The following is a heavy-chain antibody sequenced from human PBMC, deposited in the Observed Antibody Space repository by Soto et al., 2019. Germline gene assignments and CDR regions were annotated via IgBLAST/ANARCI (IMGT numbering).Heavy chain of an antibody. V-gene: IGHV1-8*01. CDR1: GYTFTSYD. J-gene: IGHJ6*02. Sequence: QVPLVQSGAEVKKPGASVKVSCKASGYTFTSYDINWVRQATGQGLEWMGWMNPNSGNTGYAQKFQGRVTMTRNTSISTAYMELSSLRSEDTAVYYCARRSYYYYGMDVWGQGTTVTVSS. CDR3: ARRSYYYYGMDV. CDR2: MNPNSGNT.